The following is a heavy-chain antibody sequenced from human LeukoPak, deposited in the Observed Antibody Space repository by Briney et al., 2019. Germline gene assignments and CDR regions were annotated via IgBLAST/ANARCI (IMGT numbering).Heavy chain of an antibody. V-gene: IGHV3-30*02. D-gene: IGHD3-16*01. Sequence: QPGGSLRLSCAASGFTFSGYNMHWVRQAPGKGLEWVAFIRHDGSDKYYADSVKGRFTISRDNSRNTMYLQMNSLTADDTAVYYCARGASYWGENYYGMDIWGQGTRVTVSS. CDR3: ARGASYWGENYYGMDI. J-gene: IGHJ6*02. CDR1: GFTFSGYN. CDR2: IRHDGSDK.